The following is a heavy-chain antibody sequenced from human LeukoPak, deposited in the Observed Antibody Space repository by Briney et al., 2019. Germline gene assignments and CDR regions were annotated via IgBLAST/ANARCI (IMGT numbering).Heavy chain of an antibody. CDR2: IYTSGST. V-gene: IGHV4-61*02. D-gene: IGHD3-16*01. J-gene: IGHJ4*02. CDR1: GGSISSGSYY. Sequence: SQTLSLTCTVSGGSISSGSYYWSWIRQPAGKGLEWIGRIYTSGSTNYNPSLKSRVTISVDTSKNQFSLKLSSVTAADTAVYYCARDRSMITFGFDYWGQGTLVTVSS. CDR3: ARDRSMITFGFDY.